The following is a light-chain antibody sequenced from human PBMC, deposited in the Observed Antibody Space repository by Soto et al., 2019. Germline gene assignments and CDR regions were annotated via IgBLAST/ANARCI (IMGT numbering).Light chain of an antibody. CDR1: QSISVTY. CDR2: GAS. CDR3: QQYGSSPPFP. Sequence: EIVWTQCPGTLSLCPGEMGTLCTSDSQSISVTYLAWYQQKPGQAPRLLIYGASSRATGIPDRFSGSGSGTDFTLTISRLEPEDFAVYYCQQYGSSPPFPFGPGTKV. J-gene: IGKJ3*01. V-gene: IGKV3-20*01.